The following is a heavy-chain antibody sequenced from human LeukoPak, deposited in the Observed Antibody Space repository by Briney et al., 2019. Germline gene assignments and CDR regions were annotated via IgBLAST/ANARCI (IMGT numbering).Heavy chain of an antibody. CDR1: GFTFSSYA. J-gene: IGHJ4*02. V-gene: IGHV3-7*01. CDR2: IKQDGSEK. CDR3: ARDSVIYGY. D-gene: IGHD3/OR15-3a*01. Sequence: TGGSLRLSCAASGFTFSSYAMSWVRQAPGKGLEWVANIKQDGSEKHYVDSVKGRFTVSRDNAKNSLYLQMSSLRAEDTAVYYCARDSVIYGYWGQGTLVTVSS.